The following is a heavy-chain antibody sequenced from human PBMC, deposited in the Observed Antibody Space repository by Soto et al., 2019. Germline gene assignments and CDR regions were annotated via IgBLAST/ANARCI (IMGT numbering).Heavy chain of an antibody. J-gene: IGHJ6*03. D-gene: IGHD2-2*01. CDR2: LYHSGST. V-gene: IGHV4-4*02. CDR1: SGSISSSNW. CDR3: ARLSYCSSTSCSKRLDYYYYYMDV. Sequence: QVQLQESGPGLVKPSGTLSLTCAVSSGSISSSNWWSWVRQPPGKGLEWIGELYHSGSTNYNPSLNNRATISVDKYKNHFSLKRSAETAADTAVDYCARLSYCSSTSCSKRLDYYYYYMDVWGKGTTVSVTS.